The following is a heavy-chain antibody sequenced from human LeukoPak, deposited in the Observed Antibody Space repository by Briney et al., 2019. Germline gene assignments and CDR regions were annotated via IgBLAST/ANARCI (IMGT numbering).Heavy chain of an antibody. J-gene: IGHJ4*02. CDR1: GFTFSSYA. CDR2: ISGSGGST. D-gene: IGHD3-3*01. Sequence: GGSLRLSCAASGFTFSSYAIGWVRQAPGRGLEWVSSISGSGGSTYYADSVKGRFTISRDNSRNTLYLQMSSLRAEDTAVYYCAKDTHYDFWSGYPDYWGQGTLVTVSS. V-gene: IGHV3-23*01. CDR3: AKDTHYDFWSGYPDY.